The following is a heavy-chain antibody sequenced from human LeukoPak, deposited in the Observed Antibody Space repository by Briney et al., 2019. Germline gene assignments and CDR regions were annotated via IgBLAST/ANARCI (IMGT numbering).Heavy chain of an antibody. CDR1: GFTFSSYW. J-gene: IGHJ4*02. CDR2: IKQDGSEK. Sequence: GGLRLSCAASGFTFSSYWMSWVRQAPGKGLEWVVNIKQDGSEKYYVDSVKGRFTISRDNAKNSLYLQMNSLRAEDTAVYYCARVAGDPGDYFDYWGQGTLVTVSS. D-gene: IGHD3-16*01. CDR3: ARVAGDPGDYFDY. V-gene: IGHV3-7*01.